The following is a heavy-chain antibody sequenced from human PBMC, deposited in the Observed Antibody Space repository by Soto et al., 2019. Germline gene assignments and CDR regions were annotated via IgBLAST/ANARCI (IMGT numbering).Heavy chain of an antibody. V-gene: IGHV4-30-4*01. CDR1: GGSISSGDYY. D-gene: IGHD2-21*02. CDR3: VRAMVVTQTWFDP. Sequence: QVQLQESGPGLVKPSQTLSLTCTVSGGSISSGDYYWSWIRQPPGKGLEWIGYIYYSGSTYYNPSLKGRVTISVDTSKNQFSLKLSSVTAADTAVYYCVRAMVVTQTWFDPWGQGTLVTVSS. CDR2: IYYSGST. J-gene: IGHJ5*02.